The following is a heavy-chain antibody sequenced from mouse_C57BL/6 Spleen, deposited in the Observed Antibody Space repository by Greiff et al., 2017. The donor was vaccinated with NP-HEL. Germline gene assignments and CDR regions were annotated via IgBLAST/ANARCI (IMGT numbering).Heavy chain of an antibody. CDR2: IRSKSNNYAT. J-gene: IGHJ4*01. Sequence: EVKLVESGGGLVQPKGSLKLSCAASGFSFNTYAMNWVRQAPGKGLEWVARIRSKSNNYATYYADSVKDRFTISRDDSESMLYLQMNNLKTEDTAVYYCVRQTYDLPYYYAMDYWGQGTSVTVSS. CDR1: GFSFNTYA. D-gene: IGHD2-3*01. CDR3: VRQTYDLPYYYAMDY. V-gene: IGHV10-1*01.